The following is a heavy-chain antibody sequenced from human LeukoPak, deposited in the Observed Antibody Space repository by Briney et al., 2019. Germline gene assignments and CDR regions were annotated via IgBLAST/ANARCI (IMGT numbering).Heavy chain of an antibody. V-gene: IGHV4-4*02. D-gene: IGHD3-22*01. CDR3: AAGYYDSAFDI. Sequence: SETLSLTCAVSGGSISSSNWWSWVRQPPGKGLEWIGEIYHSGSTNYNPSLKRRVTISVDKSKNQFSLKLSSVTAADTAVYYCAAGYYDSAFDIWGQGTMVTVSS. CDR2: IYHSGST. J-gene: IGHJ3*02. CDR1: GGSISSSNW.